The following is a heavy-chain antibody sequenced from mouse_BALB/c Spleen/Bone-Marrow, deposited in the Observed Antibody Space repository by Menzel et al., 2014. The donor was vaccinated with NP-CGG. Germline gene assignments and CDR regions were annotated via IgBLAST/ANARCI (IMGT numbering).Heavy chain of an antibody. CDR1: GFTFSSYA. Sequence: EVQLQQSGGGLVKPGGSPKLSCAASGFTFSSYAMSWVRQTPEKRLEWVATISSGGSYTYYPDSVKGRFTIPRDNAKNTLYLQMSSLRSEDTAMYYCARHGITRLLDYWGQGTTLTVSS. J-gene: IGHJ2*01. D-gene: IGHD2-4*01. CDR3: ARHGITRLLDY. V-gene: IGHV5-9-3*01. CDR2: ISSGGSYT.